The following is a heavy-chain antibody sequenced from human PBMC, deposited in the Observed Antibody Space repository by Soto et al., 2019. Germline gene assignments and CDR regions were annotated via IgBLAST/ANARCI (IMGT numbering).Heavy chain of an antibody. CDR3: ARGRGIGFSSPWNIYWYYNMDV. J-gene: IGHJ6*02. D-gene: IGHD6-13*01. V-gene: IGHV1-69*01. CDR1: GGTFSDYA. Sequence: QVQLVQSGAEVRKSGSSVKVSCKAAGGTFSDYALSWVRRAPGQGLEWMGGIIPMFATTNYAQKFQGRVTITADDSATTAHMELSSLKSEDTAVYYCARGRGIGFSSPWNIYWYYNMDVWGQGTTVTVSS. CDR2: IIPMFATT.